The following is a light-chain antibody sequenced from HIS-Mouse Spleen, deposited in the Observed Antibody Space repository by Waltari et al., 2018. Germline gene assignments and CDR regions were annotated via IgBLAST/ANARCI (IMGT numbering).Light chain of an antibody. CDR2: EGS. Sequence: QSALTQPASVSGSPGQSIPSSCPGTSSDVGTSNLVSWYQQHPCKAPKLMIYEGSKRPSGVSNRFSGSKSGNTASLTISGLQAEDEADYYCCSYAGSSTLVFGGGTKLTVL. CDR3: CSYAGSSTLV. CDR1: SSDVGTSNL. V-gene: IGLV2-23*01. J-gene: IGLJ2*01.